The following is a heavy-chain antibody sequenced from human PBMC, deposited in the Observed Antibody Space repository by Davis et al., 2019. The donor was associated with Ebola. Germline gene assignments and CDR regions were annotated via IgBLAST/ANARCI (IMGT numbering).Heavy chain of an antibody. CDR3: ARSLMITFGGAKGAFDI. D-gene: IGHD3-16*01. V-gene: IGHV4-34*01. CDR1: GGSFSGYY. J-gene: IGHJ3*02. CDR2: INHSGST. Sequence: MPGGSLRLSCAVYGGSFSGYYWSWIRQPPGKGLEWIGEINHSGSTNYNPSLKSRVTISVDTSKNQFSLKLSSVTAADTAVYYCARSLMITFGGAKGAFDIWGQGTMVTVSS.